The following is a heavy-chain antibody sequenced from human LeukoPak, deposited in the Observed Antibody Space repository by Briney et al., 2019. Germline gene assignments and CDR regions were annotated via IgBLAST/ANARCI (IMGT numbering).Heavy chain of an antibody. CDR1: GFTFSSYG. Sequence: PGGSLRLSCAASGFTFSSYGMHWVRQAPGKGLEWVAVIPYDGSNKYYADSVKGRFTISRDNSKNTLYLQMNSLRAEDTAVYYCAKDRTKVFHDLIDYWGQGTLVTVSS. CDR2: IPYDGSNK. D-gene: IGHD1-14*01. CDR3: AKDRTKVFHDLIDY. J-gene: IGHJ4*02. V-gene: IGHV3-30*18.